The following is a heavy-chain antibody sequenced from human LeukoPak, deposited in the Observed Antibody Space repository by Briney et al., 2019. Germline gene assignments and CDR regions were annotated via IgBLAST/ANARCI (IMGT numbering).Heavy chain of an antibody. CDR3: ARDRQWLVERWFDP. J-gene: IGHJ5*02. CDR1: GYTFTGYY. Sequence: GASVKVSCKASGYTFTGYYMHWVRQAPGQGLEWMGRINPNSGGTNYAQKFQGRVTMTRDTSISTAYMELRSLRSDDTAVYYCARDRQWLVERWFDPWGQGTLVTVSS. V-gene: IGHV1-2*06. CDR2: INPNSGGT. D-gene: IGHD6-19*01.